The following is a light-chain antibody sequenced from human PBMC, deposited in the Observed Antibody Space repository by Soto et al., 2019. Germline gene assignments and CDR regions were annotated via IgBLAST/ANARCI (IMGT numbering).Light chain of an antibody. CDR3: MQGTHWPWT. CDR1: QSLVYSDGNTY. J-gene: IGKJ1*01. Sequence: DVDMTQSPLSLPVTLGQPASISCRSSQSLVYSDGNTYLNWFQQRPGQSPRRLIYEVSNRESGVPERFSGRGSGTDFTLKISRVEAEDVGVYYCMQGTHWPWTFGQGTKVEIK. V-gene: IGKV2-30*01. CDR2: EVS.